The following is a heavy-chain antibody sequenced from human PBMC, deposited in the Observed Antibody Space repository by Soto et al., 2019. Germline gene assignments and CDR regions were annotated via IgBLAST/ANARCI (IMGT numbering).Heavy chain of an antibody. CDR3: ARLGYCSSPSCPSEYYGMDV. V-gene: IGHV4-30-4*01. Sequence: SETLSLTCTVSGGSISSGDYYWSWISQPSGKGLEWIGYIYYSGSTYYNPSLKSRVTISVDTSKNQFSLKLSSVTAADTAVYYCARLGYCSSPSCPSEYYGMDVWGQGTTVTVS. J-gene: IGHJ6*02. CDR2: IYYSGST. CDR1: GGSISSGDYY. D-gene: IGHD2-2*01.